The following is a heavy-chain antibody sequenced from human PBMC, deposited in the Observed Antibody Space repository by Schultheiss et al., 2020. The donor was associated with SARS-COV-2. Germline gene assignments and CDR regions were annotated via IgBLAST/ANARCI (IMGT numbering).Heavy chain of an antibody. Sequence: GGSLRLSCAASGFTFSSYSMNWVRQAPGKGLEWVSYISSSGSTIYYADSVKGRFTISRDNSKNTLYLQMNSLRAEDTAVYYCAKDRNYDFWSGYLVWGQGTTVTVSS. V-gene: IGHV3-48*01. CDR2: ISSSGSTI. CDR3: AKDRNYDFWSGYLV. J-gene: IGHJ6*02. CDR1: GFTFSSYS. D-gene: IGHD3-3*01.